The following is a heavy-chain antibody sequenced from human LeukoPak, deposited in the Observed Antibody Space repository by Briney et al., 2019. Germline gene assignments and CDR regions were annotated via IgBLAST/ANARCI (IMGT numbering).Heavy chain of an antibody. CDR3: ARAIFSDF. Sequence: GASVNVSCKASGYTFTSYDITWVRQAPGHGLEWMGWMNPNTGNTGYAQKFRGRVTMTRNTSIRTAYMELSSLRSEDTAIYYCARAIFSDFWGQGTLVTVSS. D-gene: IGHD3-9*01. CDR1: GYTFTSYD. J-gene: IGHJ4*02. CDR2: MNPNTGNT. V-gene: IGHV1-8*01.